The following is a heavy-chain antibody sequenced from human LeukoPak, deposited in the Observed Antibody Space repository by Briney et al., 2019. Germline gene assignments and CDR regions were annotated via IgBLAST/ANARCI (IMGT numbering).Heavy chain of an antibody. CDR2: VKQDGSEK. CDR1: GLTFSNDW. CDR3: ATDYYGYFDH. Sequence: GGSRRLSCAAPGLTFSNDWMNWVRQAPGKGLEWVANVKQDGSEKYYVGSVKGRFTISRDNAKNSLYLEMNSLRAEDTAVYYCATDYYGYFDHWGQGALVTVSS. V-gene: IGHV3-7*03. J-gene: IGHJ4*02. D-gene: IGHD3-10*01.